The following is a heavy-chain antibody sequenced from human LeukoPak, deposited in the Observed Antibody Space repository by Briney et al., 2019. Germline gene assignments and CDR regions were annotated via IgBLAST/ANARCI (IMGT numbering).Heavy chain of an antibody. Sequence: GGSLRLSCAASGFTFSSYWMSWVRQAPGKGLEWVANIKQDGSEKYYVDSVKGRFTISRDNAKNSLYLQMNSLRAEDTAVYYCARLVTRDLTGYLRTDYFDYRGQGTLVTVSS. CDR1: GFTFSSYW. J-gene: IGHJ4*02. D-gene: IGHD3-9*01. CDR3: ARLVTRDLTGYLRTDYFDY. V-gene: IGHV3-7*01. CDR2: IKQDGSEK.